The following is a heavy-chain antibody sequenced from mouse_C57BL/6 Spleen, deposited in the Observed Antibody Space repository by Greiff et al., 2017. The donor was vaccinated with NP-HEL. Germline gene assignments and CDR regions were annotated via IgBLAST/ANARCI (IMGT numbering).Heavy chain of an antibody. Sequence: QVQLQQSGAELVRPGASVTLSCKASGYTFTDYEMHWVKQTPVHGLEWIGAIDPVTGGTAYNEKFKGKAILTADKSSSTAYMELRSLTSEDSAVYYCTRGGDTDYWGQGTTLTVSS. CDR3: TRGGDTDY. CDR1: GYTFTDYE. V-gene: IGHV1-15*01. J-gene: IGHJ2*01. D-gene: IGHD3-3*01. CDR2: IDPVTGGT.